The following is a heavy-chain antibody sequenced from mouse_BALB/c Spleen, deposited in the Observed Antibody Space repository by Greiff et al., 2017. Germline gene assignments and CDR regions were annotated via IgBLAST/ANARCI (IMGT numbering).Heavy chain of an antibody. CDR1: GFTFRNYW. CDR3: TRNWDDAMDY. D-gene: IGHD4-1*01. V-gene: IGHV6-6*02. J-gene: IGHJ4*01. Sequence: DVHLVESGGGLVQPGGSLKLSCVASGFTFRNYWMNWVRQSPEKGLEWVAEIRLKSNNYATHYAESVKGRFTISRDDSKSSVYLQMNNLRAEDTGIYYCTRNWDDAMDYGGQGTSVTGSS. CDR2: IRLKSNNYAT.